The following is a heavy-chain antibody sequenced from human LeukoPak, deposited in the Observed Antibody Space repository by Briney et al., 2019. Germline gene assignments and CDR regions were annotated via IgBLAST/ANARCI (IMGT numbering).Heavy chain of an antibody. CDR2: INSDGSST. V-gene: IGHV3-74*01. Sequence: GGSLRLSCAASGFTFSSYWMHWVRQAPGKGLVWVSRINSDGSSTSYADSVKGRFTISRDNAKNTLYLQMNSLRAEDTAVYYCARRLAHCGGDFYSFAFDIWGQGIMVTVSS. J-gene: IGHJ3*02. CDR1: GFTFSSYW. D-gene: IGHD2-21*02. CDR3: ARRLAHCGGDFYSFAFDI.